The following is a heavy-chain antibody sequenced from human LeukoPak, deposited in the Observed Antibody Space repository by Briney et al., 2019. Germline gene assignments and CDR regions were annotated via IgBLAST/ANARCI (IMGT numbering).Heavy chain of an antibody. Sequence: PGGSLRLSCAASGFTFSNAWMTWVRQAPGKGLEWVGRIKSKTDGGATYYAAPVKGRFTISRDDSKNTLYLQMNSLKTEDTAVYYCSTTMVRGPIDCWGQGTLVTVSS. J-gene: IGHJ4*02. V-gene: IGHV3-15*01. D-gene: IGHD3-10*01. CDR2: IKSKTDGGAT. CDR3: STTMVRGPIDC. CDR1: GFTFSNAW.